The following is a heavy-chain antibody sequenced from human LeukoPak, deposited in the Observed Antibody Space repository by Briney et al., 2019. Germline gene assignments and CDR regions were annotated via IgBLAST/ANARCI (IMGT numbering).Heavy chain of an antibody. D-gene: IGHD3-9*01. J-gene: IGHJ3*02. V-gene: IGHV3-72*01. CDR3: ATSNYDILTGYRRDAFDI. Sequence: GGSLRLSCAASGFTFSEHYMDWVRQAPGKGLEWVGRIRNKATRYTTEYAASVKGRFTISRDDSKNSVYLQVNSLKTEDTAVYYCATSNYDILTGYRRDAFDIWGQGTVVTVSS. CDR1: GFTFSEHY. CDR2: IRNKATRYTT.